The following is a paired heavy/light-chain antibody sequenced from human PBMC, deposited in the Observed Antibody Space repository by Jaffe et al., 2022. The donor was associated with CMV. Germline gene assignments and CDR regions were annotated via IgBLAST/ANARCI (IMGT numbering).Light chain of an antibody. CDR1: QGISSY. Sequence: DIQLTQSPSFLSASVGDRVTITCRASQGISSYLAWYQQKPGKAPKLLIYEASTLQSGVPSRFSGSGSGTEFTLTISGLQPEDFATYYCQQLNSYHLTFGGGTKVEIK. V-gene: IGKV1-9*01. CDR2: EAS. CDR3: QQLNSYHLT. J-gene: IGKJ4*01.
Heavy chain of an antibody. D-gene: IGHD3-10*01. J-gene: IGHJ4*02. Sequence: EVQMLESGGGLVQPGGSLRLSCAASGFTFSSYAMSWVRQAPGKGLEWISSITGFGGSTYYADSVKGRFTISRDNAKNTLYLQMNSLRAEDTAVYFCYYYGSGSYYGAFDHWGQGTLVTVSS. CDR3: YYYGSGSYYGAFDH. V-gene: IGHV3-23*01. CDR2: ITGFGGST. CDR1: GFTFSSYA.